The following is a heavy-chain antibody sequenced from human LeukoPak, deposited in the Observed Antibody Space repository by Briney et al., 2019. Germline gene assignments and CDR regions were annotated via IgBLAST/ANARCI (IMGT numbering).Heavy chain of an antibody. Sequence: SETLSLTRTVSGGSISSGGYYWSWIRQHPGKGLEWIGYIYYSGSTYYNPSLKSRVTISVDTSKNQFSLKLSSVTAADTAVYYCARCSSTYYYGMDVWGQGTTVTVSS. CDR3: ARCSSTYYYGMDV. CDR2: IYYSGST. V-gene: IGHV4-31*03. CDR1: GGSISSGGYY. J-gene: IGHJ6*02. D-gene: IGHD2-2*01.